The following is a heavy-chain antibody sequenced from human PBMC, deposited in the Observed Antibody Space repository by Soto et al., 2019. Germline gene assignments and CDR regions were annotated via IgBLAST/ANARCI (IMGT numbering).Heavy chain of an antibody. Sequence: QVQLQESGPGLVKPSETLSLTCTVSGGSFKSGSYSWSWIRQPPGKGLEWIGYVYHTGRTSYNPSLKSRVSISMDTSKNQFSLNLDSVTAADTAVYFCARDFAYFDSWGQGTTVTVSS. CDR2: VYHTGRT. CDR3: ARDFAYFDS. D-gene: IGHD3-3*01. V-gene: IGHV4-61*01. CDR1: GGSFKSGSYS. J-gene: IGHJ4*02.